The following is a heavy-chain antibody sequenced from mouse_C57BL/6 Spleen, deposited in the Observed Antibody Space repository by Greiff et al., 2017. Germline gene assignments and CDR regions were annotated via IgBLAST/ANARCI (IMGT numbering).Heavy chain of an antibody. CDR3: ARGDDYDVPYYFDY. CDR1: GYAFSSYW. V-gene: IGHV1-80*01. CDR2: ISPGAGDT. J-gene: IGHJ2*01. D-gene: IGHD2-4*01. Sequence: QVQLQQSGAELVKPGASVKISCKASGYAFSSYWMNWVKQRPGKGLEWIGQISPGAGDTNYNGKFKGKATLTADKSSSTAYMQLSSLTSVDSAVYFCARGDDYDVPYYFDYWGQGTTLTVSS.